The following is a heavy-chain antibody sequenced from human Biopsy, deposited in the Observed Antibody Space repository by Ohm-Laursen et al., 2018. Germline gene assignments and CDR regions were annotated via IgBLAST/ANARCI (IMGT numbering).Heavy chain of an antibody. CDR3: ARPRGTATAIADGLDY. J-gene: IGHJ4*02. CDR2: INPSGRYT. CDR1: GYAFHTYY. V-gene: IGHV1-46*02. D-gene: IGHD2-21*02. Sequence: ASVKVSCKASGYAFHTYYMHWVRQAPGQGLELLGYINPSGRYTRNAQSFQGRVTMTRDTSTSTVYMELSGLTSDDTAVYYCARPRGTATAIADGLDYWGQGTLVTVSS.